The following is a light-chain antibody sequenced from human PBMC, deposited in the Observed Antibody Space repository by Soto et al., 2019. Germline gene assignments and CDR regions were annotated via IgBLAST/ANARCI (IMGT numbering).Light chain of an antibody. V-gene: IGKV3-20*01. CDR3: QQYGSSPRVT. CDR2: DAS. CDR1: QTIDNT. J-gene: IGKJ5*01. Sequence: IVMTQSPATLSLSPGERATLSCRASQTIDNTLAWYQRKPGQAPRLLIYDASTRATGIPDRFSGSGSGTDFTLTISRLEPEDFAVYYCQQYGSSPRVTFGQGTRLEIK.